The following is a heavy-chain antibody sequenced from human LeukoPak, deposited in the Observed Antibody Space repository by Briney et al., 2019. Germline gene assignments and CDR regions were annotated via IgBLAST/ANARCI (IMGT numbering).Heavy chain of an antibody. J-gene: IGHJ4*02. CDR2: ISSSSSYI. Sequence: KPGGSLRLSCAASGFTFSSHNMNWVRQAPGKGLEWVSSISSSSSYIYYADSVKGRFTISRDNAKNSLYLQMNSLRVEDTAVYYCARILSSGWQYFDYWGQGTLVTVSS. CDR1: GFTFSSHN. V-gene: IGHV3-21*01. D-gene: IGHD6-19*01. CDR3: ARILSSGWQYFDY.